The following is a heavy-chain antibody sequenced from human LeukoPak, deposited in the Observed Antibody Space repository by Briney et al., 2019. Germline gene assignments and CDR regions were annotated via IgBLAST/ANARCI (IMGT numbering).Heavy chain of an antibody. J-gene: IGHJ4*02. CDR1: GGSISGYY. D-gene: IGHD1-7*01. CDR3: ARESITGTTDD. V-gene: IGHV4-59*01. CDR2: IYYSGST. Sequence: SETPSLTCTVSGGSISGYYWSWIWQPPGKGLEWIGYIYYSGSTNYNPSLKSRVTISVDTSKDQFSLKLSSVTAADTAVYYCARESITGTTDDWGQGTLVTVSS.